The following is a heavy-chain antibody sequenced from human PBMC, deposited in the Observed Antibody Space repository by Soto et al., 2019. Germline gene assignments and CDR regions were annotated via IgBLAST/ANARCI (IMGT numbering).Heavy chain of an antibody. CDR3: AVGEESRYYYYGMDV. Sequence: EVQLVESGGGLVQRGGSLRLSCAASGLTFSSYSMNWVRQAPVKGLECVSYISSSSSTIYYAGSVKGRFTISRDHAKNSLYLQMNSRRAEDTAVYYCAVGEESRYYYYGMDVWGKGTTVTVSS. V-gene: IGHV3-48*01. CDR2: ISSSSSTI. CDR1: GLTFSSYS. J-gene: IGHJ6*04.